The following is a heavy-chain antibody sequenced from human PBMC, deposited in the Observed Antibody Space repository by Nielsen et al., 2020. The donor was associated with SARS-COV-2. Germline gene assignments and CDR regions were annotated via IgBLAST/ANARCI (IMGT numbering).Heavy chain of an antibody. D-gene: IGHD3-9*01. Sequence: ASVKVSCKASGYTFTGYYMHWVRQAPGQGLEWMGRINPNSGGTNYAQKFQGRVTMTRDTSISTAYMELSRLRSDDTAVYYCARERLSTINWFDPWGQGTLVTVSS. J-gene: IGHJ5*02. CDR3: ARERLSTINWFDP. CDR1: GYTFTGYY. CDR2: INPNSGGT. V-gene: IGHV1-2*06.